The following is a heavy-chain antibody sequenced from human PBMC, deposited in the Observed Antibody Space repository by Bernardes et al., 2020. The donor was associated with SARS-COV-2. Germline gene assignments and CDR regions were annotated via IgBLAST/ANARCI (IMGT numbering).Heavy chain of an antibody. D-gene: IGHD6-19*01. J-gene: IGHJ4*02. CDR3: ARGSAVAGTVPFDY. V-gene: IGHV4-59*08. CDR2: IYYSGST. Sequence: SEPLSLTCTVSGGSISSYYWSWIRQPPGKGLEWIGYIYYSGSTNYNPSLKSRVTISVDTSKNQFSLKLSSVTAADTAVYYCARGSAVAGTVPFDYWGQGTLVTVSS. CDR1: GGSISSYY.